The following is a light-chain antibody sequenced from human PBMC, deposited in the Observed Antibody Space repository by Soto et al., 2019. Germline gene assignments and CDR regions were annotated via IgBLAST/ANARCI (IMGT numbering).Light chain of an antibody. Sequence: DIRLPPSPSTLSASVGETVTXXCRASQRMSGWLAWHQQKPGKAPKLLIYDVSALKRGVPPRFSGSGSGTEFTLTISSLQPDDFATYYCQQYDSFSVTVGQGTKVDIK. V-gene: IGKV1-5*01. CDR1: QRMSGW. J-gene: IGKJ1*01. CDR2: DVS. CDR3: QQYDSFSVT.